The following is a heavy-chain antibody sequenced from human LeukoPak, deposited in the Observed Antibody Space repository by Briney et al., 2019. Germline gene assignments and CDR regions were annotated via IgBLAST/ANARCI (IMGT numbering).Heavy chain of an antibody. V-gene: IGHV1-8*01. CDR1: GYTFTSYD. D-gene: IGHD3-22*01. CDR3: ARSNGYDSSGYYISAFDY. Sequence: GASVKVSCKASGYTFTSYDTNWVRQATGQGLEWMGWMNPNSGNTGYAQKFQGRVTMTRNTSISTAYMELSSLRSEDTAVYYCARSNGYDSSGYYISAFDYWGQGTLVTVSS. CDR2: MNPNSGNT. J-gene: IGHJ4*02.